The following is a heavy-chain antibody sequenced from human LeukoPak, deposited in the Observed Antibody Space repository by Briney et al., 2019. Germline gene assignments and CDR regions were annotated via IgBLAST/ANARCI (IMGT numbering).Heavy chain of an antibody. V-gene: IGHV3-48*03. J-gene: IGHJ3*02. CDR2: ISRSGNNI. Sequence: GGSLRLSCAASGCTFNSYEMNWVRQAPGKGLEWVSYISRSGNNIYYADSVKGLFTISRDNDKNSLYLQINSLRAEDTAAYYCARDGYRYGQDAFHSWGEGRMVSVCS. CDR1: GCTFNSYE. D-gene: IGHD5-18*01. CDR3: ARDGYRYGQDAFHS.